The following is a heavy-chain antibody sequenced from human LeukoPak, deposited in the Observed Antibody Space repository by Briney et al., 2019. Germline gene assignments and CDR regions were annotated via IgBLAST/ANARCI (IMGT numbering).Heavy chain of an antibody. D-gene: IGHD1-14*01. CDR2: LYSDGYT. V-gene: IGHV3-53*01. CDR1: GFTVITND. Sequence: PGGSQRLLCAASGFTVITNDMTGVRQAPGKGLEWVSVLYSDGYTKYADSVQGRFTISRDNSKNTLYLEMNSLSPDDTAVYYCARGVEPLAANTLTYWGQGTLVTVSS. CDR3: ARGVEPLAANTLTY. J-gene: IGHJ4*02.